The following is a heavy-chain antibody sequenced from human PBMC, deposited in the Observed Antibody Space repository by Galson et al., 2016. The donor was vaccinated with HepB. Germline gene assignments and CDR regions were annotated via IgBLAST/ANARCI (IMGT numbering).Heavy chain of an antibody. CDR2: FSYTGTT. J-gene: IGHJ3*02. CDR1: GDSMARGSFS. V-gene: IGHV4-39*02. CDR3: ARLRLGVFYNPDAFDI. Sequence: SETLSLTCTVSGDSMARGSFSWGWVRQPPGKGLESIAIFSYTGTTYYSPSLKTRVTVSLDTSRGHFSLSLRSVSAADTAVYYCARLRLGVFYNPDAFDIWGQGTLVTVSS. D-gene: IGHD5-24*01.